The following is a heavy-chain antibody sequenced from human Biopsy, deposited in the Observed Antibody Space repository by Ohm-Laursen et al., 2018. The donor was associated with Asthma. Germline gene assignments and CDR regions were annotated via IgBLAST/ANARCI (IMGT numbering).Heavy chain of an antibody. V-gene: IGHV4-59*01. CDR2: IYFSGNT. D-gene: IGHD6-13*01. J-gene: IGHJ6*02. CDR1: GGSITSFY. CDR3: ARDFLFQHGSSWYYYYYGMDV. Sequence: GTLSLTCPVSGGSITSFYWSWIRQPPGRGLEWIGYIYFSGNTNYNPSLKSRVTISIDTSKNHFSLKLTSVTAADTAVYYCARDFLFQHGSSWYYYYYGMDVWGQGTTVTVSS.